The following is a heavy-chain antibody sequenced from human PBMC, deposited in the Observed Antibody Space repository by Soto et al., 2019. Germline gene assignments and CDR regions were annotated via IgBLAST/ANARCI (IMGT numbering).Heavy chain of an antibody. D-gene: IGHD3-16*01. V-gene: IGHV1-18*04. J-gene: IGHJ5*02. CDR1: GYTFTNYG. Sequence: QVQLVQSGAEVKKPGASVKVSCKASGYTFTNYGITWVRQAPGQGLAWMGWISVYNGNTNYAQKLQGRVTMTTDTPTSTAYMEMRSLRSDDTATYYCARSSGGVYGIIIEGTNWFAPWGQGTLVTVSS. CDR3: ARSSGGVYGIIIEGTNWFAP. CDR2: ISVYNGNT.